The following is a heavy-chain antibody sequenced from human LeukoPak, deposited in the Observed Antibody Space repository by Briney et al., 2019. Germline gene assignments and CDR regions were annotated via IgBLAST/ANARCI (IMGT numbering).Heavy chain of an antibody. CDR2: IYSGGST. V-gene: IGHV3-66*02. CDR1: GFTITDHH. J-gene: IGHJ4*02. D-gene: IGHD3-16*01. Sequence: GGSLRLSCAASGFTITDHHMDWVRQAPGKGLEWVSVIYSGGSTYYADSVKGRFTISRDNSKSTLYLQMNSLRAEDTAVYYCARDRGANWGQGTLVTVSS. CDR3: ARDRGAN.